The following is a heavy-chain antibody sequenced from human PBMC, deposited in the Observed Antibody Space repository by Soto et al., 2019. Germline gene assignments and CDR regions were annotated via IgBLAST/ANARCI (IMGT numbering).Heavy chain of an antibody. CDR3: ARVNIADRIWTRGHYYGMDV. CDR2: INPSGGST. D-gene: IGHD6-6*01. V-gene: IGHV1-46*01. CDR1: GYTFTSHY. J-gene: IGHJ6*01. Sequence: DSVKVSCKACGYTFTSHYMHLVRHALGQGLEWMGIINPSGGSTSYAQKFQGRVNMTRDTSTSTVYMELSSLRSEDTAVYYCARVNIADRIWTRGHYYGMDVWGQGTTVPVSS.